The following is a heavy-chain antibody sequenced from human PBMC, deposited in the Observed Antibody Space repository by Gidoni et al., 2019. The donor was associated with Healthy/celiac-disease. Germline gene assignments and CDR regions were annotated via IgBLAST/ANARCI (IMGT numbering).Heavy chain of an antibody. D-gene: IGHD2-21*02. CDR1: GFPFSSCA. V-gene: IGHV3-23*04. CDR3: AKAHPLTGGDWVYFDY. CDR2: ISGSGGST. J-gene: IGHJ4*02. Sequence: EVQLVESGGGLVQPGGSLRLSCAASGFPFSSCAMSWVRQAPGKGLEWVSAISGSGGSTYYADSVKGRFTISRDNSKNTLYLQMNSLRAEDTAVYYCAKAHPLTGGDWVYFDYWGQGTLVTVSS.